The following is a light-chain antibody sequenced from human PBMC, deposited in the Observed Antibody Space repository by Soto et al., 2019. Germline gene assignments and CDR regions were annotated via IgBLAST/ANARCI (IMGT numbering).Light chain of an antibody. V-gene: IGKV1-5*03. CDR2: KAT. CDR1: QSIGIW. J-gene: IGKJ1*01. Sequence: IQMTQSPSTLSASVGDRVAITCRASQSIGIWLAWYQQKPGKAPTFLIYKATSLESGVPSRFSGSGSGTEFTVTISSLQPDEFETYYGQQYNDYSWTFGQGTKVEIK. CDR3: QQYNDYSWT.